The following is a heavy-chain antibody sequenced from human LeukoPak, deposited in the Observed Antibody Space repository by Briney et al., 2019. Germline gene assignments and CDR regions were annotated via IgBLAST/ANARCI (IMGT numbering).Heavy chain of an antibody. V-gene: IGHV1-2*02. CDR2: INPNSDGT. CDR3: ARKRIAAPIDY. Sequence: GASVKVSCEASGYTFTGYYMHWVRQAPGQGLEWMGWINPNSDGTNSAQKFQGRVTMTRDTSISTVYMELSSLRPDDTAVYYCARKRIAAPIDYWGQGTLVTVSS. CDR1: GYTFTGYY. J-gene: IGHJ4*02. D-gene: IGHD6-6*01.